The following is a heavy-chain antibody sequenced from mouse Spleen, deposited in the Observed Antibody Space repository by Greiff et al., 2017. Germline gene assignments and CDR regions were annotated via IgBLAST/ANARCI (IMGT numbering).Heavy chain of an antibody. J-gene: IGHJ4*01. CDR1: GFNIKDDY. CDR3: TTSRGNYYAMDY. Sequence: VQLKQSGAELVRPGASVKLSCTASGFNIKDDYMHWVKQRPEQGLEWIGWIDPENGDTEYASKFQGKATITADTSSNTAYLQLSSLTSEDTAVYYCTTSRGNYYAMDYWGQGTSVTVSS. CDR2: IDPENGDT. D-gene: IGHD2-1*01. V-gene: IGHV14-4*01.